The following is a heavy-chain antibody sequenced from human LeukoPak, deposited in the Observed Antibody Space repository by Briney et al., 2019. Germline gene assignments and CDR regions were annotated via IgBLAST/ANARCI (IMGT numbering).Heavy chain of an antibody. CDR3: ARDEQNLGEFDY. CDR2: INSDGSST. D-gene: IGHD2/OR15-2a*01. Sequence: GRSLRLSCAASGFTFSSYWMHWVRQAPEKGLVWVSRINSDGSSTSYADSVKGRFTISRDNAKNTLYLQMNSLRAEDTAVYYCARDEQNLGEFDYWGQGTLVTVSS. V-gene: IGHV3-74*01. J-gene: IGHJ4*02. CDR1: GFTFSSYW.